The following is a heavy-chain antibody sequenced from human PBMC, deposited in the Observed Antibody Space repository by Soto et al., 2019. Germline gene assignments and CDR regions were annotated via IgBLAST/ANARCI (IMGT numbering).Heavy chain of an antibody. J-gene: IGHJ4*02. D-gene: IGHD3-22*01. V-gene: IGHV1-18*01. Sequence: QVNLVQSGAEVRKPGASVKVSCKASGYSFTNYPIAWVRRAPGQGLEWMGWISAYSGDTNCAQKFQGRVTMTRDTSTTTAYLELRSLRSDDTAFYYCARAITMMFLALAYWGQGTLVTVSS. CDR2: ISAYSGDT. CDR1: GYSFTNYP. CDR3: ARAITMMFLALAY.